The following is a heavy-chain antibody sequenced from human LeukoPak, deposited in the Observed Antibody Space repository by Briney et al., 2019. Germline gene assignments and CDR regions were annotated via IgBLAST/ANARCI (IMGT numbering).Heavy chain of an antibody. Sequence: GGSLRLSCAASGFTFSSYGMHWVRQAPGKGLEWVSFIRYGGSNKYYADSVKGRFTISRDNSKNTLYLQMNSLRAEDTAVYYCAKDLTTMVTHLTFDYWGQGTLVTVSS. V-gene: IGHV3-30*02. CDR3: AKDLTTMVTHLTFDY. CDR2: IRYGGSNK. D-gene: IGHD4-23*01. J-gene: IGHJ4*02. CDR1: GFTFSSYG.